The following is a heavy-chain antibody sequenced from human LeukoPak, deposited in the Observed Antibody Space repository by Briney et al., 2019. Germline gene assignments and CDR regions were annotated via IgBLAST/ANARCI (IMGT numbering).Heavy chain of an antibody. Sequence: PGGSLRLSCAASGFTFSNHIMHWVRQAPGKGLEWVSFIRFGGTNRHYVDSVKGRFTISRDNPNNMLYLQMNSLKFDDTAVYYCARDAYHSGDLDQWGEGTLVIVSS. CDR3: ARDAYHSGDLDQ. V-gene: IGHV3-30*02. CDR2: IRFGGTNR. D-gene: IGHD3/OR15-3a*01. CDR1: GFTFSNHI. J-gene: IGHJ4*02.